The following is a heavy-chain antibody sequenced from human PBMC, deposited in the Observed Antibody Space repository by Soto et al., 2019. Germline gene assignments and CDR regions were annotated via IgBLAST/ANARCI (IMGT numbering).Heavy chain of an antibody. J-gene: IGHJ4*02. CDR2: FIPIFGTA. Sequence: QVQLVQSGAEVKKPGSSVKVSCKASGGTFSSYAISWVRQAPGQGLEWMGGFIPIFGTANYAQKFQGRVTMTADESTSTAYMELSSLRSEDTAVYYCARGAARVVVVAATSFDYWGQGTLVTVSS. V-gene: IGHV1-69*12. D-gene: IGHD2-15*01. CDR3: ARGAARVVVVAATSFDY. CDR1: GGTFSSYA.